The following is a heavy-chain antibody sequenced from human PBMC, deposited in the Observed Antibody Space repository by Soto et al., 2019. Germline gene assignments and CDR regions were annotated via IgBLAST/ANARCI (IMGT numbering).Heavy chain of an antibody. CDR1: GFSLRTSGVG. Sequence: QITLKESGPTLVKPTQTLTLTCTFSGFSLRTSGVGVGWIRQPPGKALEGLALIYWDDDEHYSPSLKSRLTITKDTSTNPVVLRMTDMNPVDTATYNCARRVVIRHGPEYAVYIGLDFWGQGTLVTVPS. CDR2: IYWDDDE. J-gene: IGHJ4*02. D-gene: IGHD2-8*01. CDR3: ARRVVIRHGPEYAVYIGLDF. V-gene: IGHV2-5*02.